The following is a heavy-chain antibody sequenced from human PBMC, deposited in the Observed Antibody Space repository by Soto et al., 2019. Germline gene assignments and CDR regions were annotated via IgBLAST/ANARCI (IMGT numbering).Heavy chain of an antibody. CDR3: ASAVYCSGGSCSFDP. CDR2: VSGSGSST. J-gene: IGHJ5*02. D-gene: IGHD2-15*01. Sequence: PGGSLRLSCAASGFTFSTYAMGWVRQAPGKGLEWVSAVSGSGSSTYYADSEKGRFTISRDNSKNTLYLQMNSLRAEDTAVYYCASAVYCSGGSCSFDPWGQGTLVTVSS. CDR1: GFTFSTYA. V-gene: IGHV3-23*01.